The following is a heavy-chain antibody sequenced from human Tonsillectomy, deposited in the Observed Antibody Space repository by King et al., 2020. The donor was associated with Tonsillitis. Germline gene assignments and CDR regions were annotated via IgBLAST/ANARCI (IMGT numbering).Heavy chain of an antibody. CDR2: INLNSGGT. V-gene: IGHV1-2*02. Sequence: VQLVESGAEVKKPGASVKVSCKASGYTFTGYYMHWVRQAPGQGLEWMGWINLNSGGTNYAQKFQGRVTMTRDASISTAYMELSRLRSDDTAVYYCASENYYDGFFDYWGQGTLVTVSS. CDR3: ASENYYDGFFDY. D-gene: IGHD3-22*01. J-gene: IGHJ4*02. CDR1: GYTFTGYY.